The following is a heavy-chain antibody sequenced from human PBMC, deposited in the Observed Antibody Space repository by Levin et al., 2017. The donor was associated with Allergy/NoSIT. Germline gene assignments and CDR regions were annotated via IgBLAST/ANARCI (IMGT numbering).Heavy chain of an antibody. CDR1: GFTVSSNY. D-gene: IGHD1-1*01. J-gene: IGHJ5*02. Sequence: PGESLKISCAASGFTVSSNYMSWVRQAPGKGLEWVSVIYSGGSTYYADSVKGRFTVSRDNSKNTLYLQMNSLRAEDTAVYYCARLVRERNWFDPWGQGTLVTVSS. CDR3: ARLVRERNWFDP. V-gene: IGHV3-53*01. CDR2: IYSGGST.